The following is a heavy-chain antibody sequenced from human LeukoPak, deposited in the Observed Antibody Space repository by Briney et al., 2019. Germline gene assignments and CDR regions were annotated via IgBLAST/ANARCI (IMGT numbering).Heavy chain of an antibody. Sequence: PSETLSLTCGVYGGSFNDYYWSWIRQPPGKGLEWIGEINHSGSTNYNPSLKSRVTISVDTSRNQFSLNLNSVTAADTAVYFCARGPTHGATYFDYWGQGTLVTVSS. J-gene: IGHJ4*02. CDR1: GGSFNDYY. V-gene: IGHV4-34*01. CDR3: ARGPTHGATYFDY. CDR2: INHSGST. D-gene: IGHD3-10*01.